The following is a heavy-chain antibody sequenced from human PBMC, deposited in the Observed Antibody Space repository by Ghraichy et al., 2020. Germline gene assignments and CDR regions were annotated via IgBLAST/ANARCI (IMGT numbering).Heavy chain of an antibody. CDR2: IDWEDDK. J-gene: IGHJ4*02. Sequence: SGPTLVKPTQTLTLTCTFSGFSLTTGGMSVSWIRQPPGKALKWLARIDWEDDKYYSPALKTRLTISMDTSRNQVVLTMTNMDTVDTATYYCARYPPYSGYDDWGQGTLVTVSS. CDR3: ARYPPYSGYDD. D-gene: IGHD6-25*01. CDR1: GFSLTTGGMS. V-gene: IGHV2-70*11.